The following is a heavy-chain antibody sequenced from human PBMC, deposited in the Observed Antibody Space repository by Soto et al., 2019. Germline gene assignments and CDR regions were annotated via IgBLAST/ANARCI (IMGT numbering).Heavy chain of an antibody. CDR1: GYSISSGYY. CDR2: IYHSGST. J-gene: IGHJ4*02. V-gene: IGHV4-38-2*01. Sequence: PSATLSLTCAVSGYSISSGYYWGWIRQPPGKGLEWIGSIYHSGSTYYNPSLKSRVTISVDTSKNQFSLKLSSVTAADTAVYYCARSSIAARGSDYWGQGTLVTVSS. CDR3: ARSSIAARGSDY. D-gene: IGHD6-6*01.